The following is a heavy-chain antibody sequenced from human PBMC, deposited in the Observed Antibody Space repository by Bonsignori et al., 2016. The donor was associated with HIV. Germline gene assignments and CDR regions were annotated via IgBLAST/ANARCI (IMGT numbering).Heavy chain of an antibody. CDR2: IIPMLGTP. Sequence: WVRQAPGQGLEWMGGIIPMLGTPYYAQKFQGRVTINADESTSTAYMELSSLRSEDTAVYYCAKGDDLSPGNFWGQGTLVTVSS. CDR3: AKGDDLSPGNF. D-gene: IGHD3-16*01. V-gene: IGHV1-69*01. J-gene: IGHJ4*02.